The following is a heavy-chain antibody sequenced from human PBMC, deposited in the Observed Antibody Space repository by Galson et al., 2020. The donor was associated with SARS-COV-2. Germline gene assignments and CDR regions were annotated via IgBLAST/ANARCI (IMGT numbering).Heavy chain of an antibody. Sequence: ASVKVSCKASGYTFTSYGISWVRQAPGQGLEWMGWISAYNGNTNYAQMLQGRVTMTTDTSTSTAYMELRSLRSDDTAVYYCARDWGLGYYGSGSYLTDAFDIWGQGTMVTVSS. V-gene: IGHV1-18*01. CDR1: GYTFTSYG. J-gene: IGHJ3*02. CDR2: ISAYNGNT. CDR3: ARDWGLGYYGSGSYLTDAFDI. D-gene: IGHD3-10*01.